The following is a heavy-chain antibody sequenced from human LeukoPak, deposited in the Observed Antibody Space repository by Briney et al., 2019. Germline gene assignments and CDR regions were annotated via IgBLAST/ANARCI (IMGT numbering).Heavy chain of an antibody. CDR1: GYTFTSYY. D-gene: IGHD1-14*01. V-gene: IGHV1-46*01. J-gene: IGHJ4*02. CDR3: ARSNRWGPFDY. Sequence: GASVKVSCKASGYTFTSYYTHWVRQAPGQGLEWMGIINPSGGSTSYAQKFQGRVTMTRDMSTSTVYMELSSLRSEDTAVYYCARSNRWGPFDYWGQGTLVTVSS. CDR2: INPSGGST.